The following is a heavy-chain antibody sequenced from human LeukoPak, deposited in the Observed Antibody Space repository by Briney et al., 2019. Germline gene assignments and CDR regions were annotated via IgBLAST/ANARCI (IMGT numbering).Heavy chain of an antibody. D-gene: IGHD1-14*01. J-gene: IGHJ6*03. CDR3: AKDLIPDDYYYMDV. CDR2: INPNSGGT. CDR1: GYTSTGYY. V-gene: IGHV1-2*02. Sequence: GASVKVSFKASGYTSTGYYIHWVRQAPGQGLEWLGWINPNSGGTNYAQKFQGRVTMTRDTSITTAYMDLTRLRSDDTAVYYCAKDLIPDDYYYMDVWGKGTTVIVSS.